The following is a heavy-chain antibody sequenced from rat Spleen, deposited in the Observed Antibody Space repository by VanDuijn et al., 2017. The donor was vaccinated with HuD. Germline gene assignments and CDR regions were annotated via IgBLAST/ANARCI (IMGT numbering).Heavy chain of an antibody. V-gene: IGHV5-20*01. CDR3: TTGYYDGYYLVFDY. Sequence: EVQLVESGGGLVQPGRSLKLSCAASGFTFSDYYMAWVRQAPTKGLGWVASISHSGGSTYYRDSVQGRFTISRDNAKSSLYLQMDRLRSEETATYYCTTGYYDGYYLVFDYWGQGVMVTVSS. CDR2: ISHSGGST. D-gene: IGHD1-12*03. J-gene: IGHJ2*01. CDR1: GFTFSDYY.